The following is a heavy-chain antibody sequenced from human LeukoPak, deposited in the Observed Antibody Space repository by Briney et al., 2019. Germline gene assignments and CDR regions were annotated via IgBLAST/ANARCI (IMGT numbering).Heavy chain of an antibody. J-gene: IGHJ6*03. Sequence: PGGSLRLSCAASGFTFSSYNMNWVRQAPGKGPEWVSSITSSSSYIYYADSVKGRFTISRDNAKNSLHLQMDSLRVEDTAVYYCARDPYSGNYGPYYYYYMDVWGKGTTVTISS. CDR2: ITSSSSYI. D-gene: IGHD1-26*01. CDR3: ARDPYSGNYGPYYYYYMDV. CDR1: GFTFSSYN. V-gene: IGHV3-21*06.